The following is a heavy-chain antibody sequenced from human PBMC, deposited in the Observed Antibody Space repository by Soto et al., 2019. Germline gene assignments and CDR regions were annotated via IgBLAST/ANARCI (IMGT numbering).Heavy chain of an antibody. J-gene: IGHJ4*02. CDR1: GYTFTSYG. Sequence: ASVKVSCKASGYTFTSYGISWVRQAPGQGLEWMGWISAYNGNTNYAQKLQGRVTMTTDTSTSTAYMELRSLRSDDTAVYYCARDFADYDYIWGSYRYPSPFDYWGQGTLVTVSS. D-gene: IGHD3-16*02. V-gene: IGHV1-18*01. CDR3: ARDFADYDYIWGSYRYPSPFDY. CDR2: ISAYNGNT.